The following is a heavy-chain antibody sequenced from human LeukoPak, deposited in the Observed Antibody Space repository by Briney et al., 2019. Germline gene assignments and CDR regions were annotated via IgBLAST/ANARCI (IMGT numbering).Heavy chain of an antibody. CDR2: IHSGVTT. Sequence: GGSLRLSCAASGFTVRSNYMSSVRQAPGKGLEWVSVIHSGVTTFYAAPVKGGITISRDDSQNTMYLLMNSLRAEDTAVYYCATGILGDYYYGMDVWGQGTTVTVSS. CDR1: GFTVRSNY. J-gene: IGHJ6*02. D-gene: IGHD1-14*01. V-gene: IGHV3-66*02. CDR3: ATGILGDYYYGMDV.